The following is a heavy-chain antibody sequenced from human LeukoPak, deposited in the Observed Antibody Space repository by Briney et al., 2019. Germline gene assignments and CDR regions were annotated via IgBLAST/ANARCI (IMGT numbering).Heavy chain of an antibody. J-gene: IGHJ6*02. D-gene: IGHD1/OR15-1a*01. CDR1: GGSISSYY. V-gene: IGHV4-59*01. CDR2: IYYSGST. CDR3: ARDTMNNHYYYYGMDV. Sequence: PSETLSLTCTVSGGSISSYYWSWIRQPPGKGLEWIGYIYYSGSTNYNPSLKSRVTISVDTSKNQFSLKLSSVTAADTAVYYCARDTMNNHYYYYGMDVWGQGTTVTVSS.